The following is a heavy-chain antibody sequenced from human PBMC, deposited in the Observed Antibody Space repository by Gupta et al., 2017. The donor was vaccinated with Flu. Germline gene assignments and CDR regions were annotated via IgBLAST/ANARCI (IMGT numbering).Heavy chain of an antibody. CDR3: ARGGGRRVRQGLVRYFDL. CDR2: MNPNSGNT. D-gene: IGHD6-19*01. J-gene: IGHJ2*01. V-gene: IGHV1-8*01. Sequence: NWVRQATGQGLEWMGWMNPNSGNTGYAQKFQGRVTMTRNTSISTAYMELSSLRSEETAVYYCARGGGRRVRQGLVRYFDLWGRGTLVTDSS.